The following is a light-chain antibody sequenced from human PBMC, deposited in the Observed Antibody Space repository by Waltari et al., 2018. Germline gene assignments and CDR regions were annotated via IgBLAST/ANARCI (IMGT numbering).Light chain of an antibody. CDR2: QVS. Sequence: QSALTQPDSVSGSPGQSITISCTGTSSDVGSLNLVSWYQQHPNKAPKLMIYQVSKRPSELSNRFSGSKSGNTASLTISGLQAEDEAEYYCCSYGGSSTFVIFGGGTKLTVL. V-gene: IGLV2-23*02. CDR1: SSDVGSLNL. CDR3: CSYGGSSTFVI. J-gene: IGLJ2*01.